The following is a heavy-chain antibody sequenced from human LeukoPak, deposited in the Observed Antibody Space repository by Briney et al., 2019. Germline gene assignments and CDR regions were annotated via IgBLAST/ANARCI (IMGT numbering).Heavy chain of an antibody. CDR3: ARDLHGNYVSDYFDY. D-gene: IGHD4-17*01. CDR2: INHSGST. J-gene: IGHJ4*02. CDR1: GGSFSGYY. Sequence: SETLSLTCAVYGGSFSGYYWSWIRQPPGKGLEWIGEINHSGSTNYNPSLKSRVTISVDTSKNQFSLELTSVTAADTAVYYCARDLHGNYVSDYFDYWGQGTLVTVSS. V-gene: IGHV4-34*01.